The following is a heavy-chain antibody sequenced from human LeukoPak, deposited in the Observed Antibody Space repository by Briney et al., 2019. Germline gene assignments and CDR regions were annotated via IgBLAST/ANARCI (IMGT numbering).Heavy chain of an antibody. CDR2: IWYDGSNK. Sequence: GGALRLSCAASGFTFSSYGMYWVRQAPGKGLEWVSDIWYDGSNKYYADSVKGRFTISRDNSKNTLYLRKKSLRAEHTAVYYCARVLGMTKLDDWCQGTGVTVSS. CDR3: ARVLGMTKLDD. CDR1: GFTFSSYG. V-gene: IGHV3-33*01. D-gene: IGHD1-20*01. J-gene: IGHJ4*02.